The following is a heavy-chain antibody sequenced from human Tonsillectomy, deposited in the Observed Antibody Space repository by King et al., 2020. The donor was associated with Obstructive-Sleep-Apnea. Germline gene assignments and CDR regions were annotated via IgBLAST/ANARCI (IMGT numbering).Heavy chain of an antibody. Sequence: VQLVESGGGLVKPGGSLRLSCAASGFTFSSYSMNWVRQAPGKGLEWVASISSGSSYIYYADSVKGRFTISRDNAKNSLYRQMNSLSAEDTAVYYCARPAAYYYDSSGYGYYGMDVWGQGTTVTVSS. D-gene: IGHD3-22*01. CDR3: ARPAAYYYDSSGYGYYGMDV. CDR1: GFTFSSYS. CDR2: ISSGSSYI. J-gene: IGHJ6*02. V-gene: IGHV3-21*01.